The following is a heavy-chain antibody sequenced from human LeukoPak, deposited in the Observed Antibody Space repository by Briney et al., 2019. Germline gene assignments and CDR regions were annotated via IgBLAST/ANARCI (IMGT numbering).Heavy chain of an antibody. CDR2: IYTSGST. V-gene: IGHV4-61*02. CDR1: GYSISSGYY. J-gene: IGHJ6*03. D-gene: IGHD6-6*01. Sequence: PSETLSLTCAVSGYSISSGYYWSWIRQPAGKGLEWIGRIYTSGSTNYNPSLKSRVTISVDTSKNQFSLKLSSVTAADTAVYYCARERVIAARPHFIYYYYMDVWGKGTTVTVSS. CDR3: ARERVIAARPHFIYYYYMDV.